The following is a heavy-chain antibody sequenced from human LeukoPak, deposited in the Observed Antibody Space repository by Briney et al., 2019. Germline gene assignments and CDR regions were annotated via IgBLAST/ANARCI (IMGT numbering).Heavy chain of an antibody. CDR3: ASNPYYYDSSVYFPWIY. D-gene: IGHD3-22*01. CDR2: IYYSGST. Sequence: PSQTLSLTCTVSGGSISSGDYYWSWIRQPPGKGLEWIGYIYYSGSTYYNPSLKSRVTISVDTSKNQFSLKLSSVTAADTAVYYCASNPYYYDSSVYFPWIYWGQGTLVTVSS. CDR1: GGSISSGDYY. V-gene: IGHV4-30-4*01. J-gene: IGHJ4*02.